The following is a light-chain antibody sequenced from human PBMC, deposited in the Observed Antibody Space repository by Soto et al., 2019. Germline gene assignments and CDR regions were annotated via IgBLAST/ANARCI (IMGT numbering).Light chain of an antibody. CDR2: GNI. CDR1: FSNIGSSS. V-gene: IGLV1-40*01. J-gene: IGLJ7*01. CDR3: QSYDSSLSSAV. Sequence: QSVLTQPPSVSGTPGQRVTISCSGSFSNIGSSSVNWYQQLPGTAPKLLIYGNINRPSGVPDRFSGSKSGTSASLAITGLQAEDEADYYCQSYDSSLSSAVFGGGTQLTVL.